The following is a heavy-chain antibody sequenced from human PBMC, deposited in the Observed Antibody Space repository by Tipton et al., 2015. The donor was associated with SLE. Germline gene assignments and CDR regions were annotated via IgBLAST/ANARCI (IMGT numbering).Heavy chain of an antibody. Sequence: LVQSGGGLVQPGGSLRLSCAASGFTFSSYWMSWVRQAPGKGLEWVAFIRYDGSNKYYADSVKGRFTISRDNSKNTLYLQMNSLRAEDTAVYYCARGVLRGAFDYWGQGTLVTVSS. CDR2: IRYDGSNK. CDR3: ARGVLRGAFDY. V-gene: IGHV3-30*02. D-gene: IGHD3-16*01. CDR1: GFTFSSYW. J-gene: IGHJ4*02.